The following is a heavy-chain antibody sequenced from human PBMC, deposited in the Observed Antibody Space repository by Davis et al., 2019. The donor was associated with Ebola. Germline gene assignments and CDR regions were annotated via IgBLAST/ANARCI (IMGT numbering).Heavy chain of an antibody. V-gene: IGHV3-15*01. D-gene: IGHD2-15*01. CDR2: IKSKTDGGTT. Sequence: PGGSLRLSCAASGFTFSNAWMSWVRQAPGKGLEWVGRIKSKTDGGTTDYAAPVKGRFTISRDDSKNTLYLQMNSLKTEDTAVYYCTTDIAGGVAATRYYYMDVWGKGTTVTVSS. CDR1: GFTFSNAW. CDR3: TTDIAGGVAATRYYYMDV. J-gene: IGHJ6*03.